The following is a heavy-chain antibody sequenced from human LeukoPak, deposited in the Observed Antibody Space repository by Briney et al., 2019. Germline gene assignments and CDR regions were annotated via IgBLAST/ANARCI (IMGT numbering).Heavy chain of an antibody. CDR2: IKEDGSEK. Sequence: GGSLRLSCAASGFTFSSYWMSWVRQAPGKGLEWVANIKEDGSEKYYVDSMKGRFTISRDNAKNSVYLQMNSLRAEDTAVYYCARSSGSYSIFGYWGQGTLVTVS. D-gene: IGHD1-26*01. V-gene: IGHV3-7*01. J-gene: IGHJ4*02. CDR1: GFTFSSYW. CDR3: ARSSGSYSIFGY.